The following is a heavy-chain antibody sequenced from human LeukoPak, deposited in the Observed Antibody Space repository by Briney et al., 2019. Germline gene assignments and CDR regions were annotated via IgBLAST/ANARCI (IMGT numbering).Heavy chain of an antibody. Sequence: GESLKISCKASGYIFTTYWIGWVRQMPGKGLEWMGIIYPGDSDTRYSPSFQGQVTISADKPINAAYLQWSSLKASDTAMFYCASSYDTSGFYFDSWGQGTLVTVSS. D-gene: IGHD3-22*01. CDR1: GYIFTTYW. CDR2: IYPGDSDT. V-gene: IGHV5-51*04. J-gene: IGHJ4*02. CDR3: ASSYDTSGFYFDS.